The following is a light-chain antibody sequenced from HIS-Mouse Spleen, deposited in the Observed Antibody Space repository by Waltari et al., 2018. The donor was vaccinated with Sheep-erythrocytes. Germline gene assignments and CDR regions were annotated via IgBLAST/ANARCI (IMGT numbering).Light chain of an antibody. Sequence: QSALTQPRSVSGSPGQSVTISCTGTSSDVGGYNYVSWYQQHPGKAPTLMIYDVSKRPSGVPVRFSGSKSGNTASLTISGLQAEDEADYYCCSYAGSYTFVVFGGGTKLTVL. CDR1: SSDVGGYNY. J-gene: IGLJ2*01. CDR2: DVS. CDR3: CSYAGSYTFVV. V-gene: IGLV2-11*01.